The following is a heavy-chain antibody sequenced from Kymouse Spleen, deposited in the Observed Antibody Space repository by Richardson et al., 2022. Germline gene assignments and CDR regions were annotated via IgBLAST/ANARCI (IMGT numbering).Heavy chain of an antibody. CDR1: GFTFSSYG. Sequence: QVQLVESGGGVVQPGRSLRLSCAASGFTFSSYGMHWVRQAPGKGLEWVAVIWYDGSNKYYADSVKGRFTISRDNSKNTLYLQMNSLRAEDTAVYYCARDGDYYGSGSYYAFDIWGQGTMVTVSS. CDR2: IWYDGSNK. J-gene: IGHJ3*02. CDR3: ARDGDYYGSGSYYAFDI. D-gene: IGHD3-10*01. V-gene: IGHV3-33*01.